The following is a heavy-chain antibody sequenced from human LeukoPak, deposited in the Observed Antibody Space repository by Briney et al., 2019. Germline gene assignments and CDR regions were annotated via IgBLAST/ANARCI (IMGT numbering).Heavy chain of an antibody. CDR2: ISYDGSNK. Sequence: GRSLRLSCAASEFTFSSYAMHWVRQAPGKGLEWVAVISYDGSNKYYADSVKGRFTISRDNSKNTLYLQMNSLRAEDTAVYYCARSKEYYFDYWGQGTLVTVSS. CDR1: EFTFSSYA. J-gene: IGHJ4*02. CDR3: ARSKEYYFDY. V-gene: IGHV3-30-3*01.